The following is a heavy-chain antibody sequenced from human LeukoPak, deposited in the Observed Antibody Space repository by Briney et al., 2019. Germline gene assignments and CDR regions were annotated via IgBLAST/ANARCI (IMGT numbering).Heavy chain of an antibody. CDR3: ARDSSEYYDFWSGYSD. Sequence: GGSLRLSCAASAFTFSSYWMHWVRQAPGKGLGWVSRINSDGSSTSYADSVKGRFTISRDNAKNTLYLQMNSLRAEDTAVYYCARDSSEYYDFWSGYSDWGQGTLVTVSS. J-gene: IGHJ4*02. D-gene: IGHD3-3*01. CDR2: INSDGSST. CDR1: AFTFSSYW. V-gene: IGHV3-74*01.